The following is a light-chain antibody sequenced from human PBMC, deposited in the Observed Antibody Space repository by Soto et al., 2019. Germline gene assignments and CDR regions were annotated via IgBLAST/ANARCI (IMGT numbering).Light chain of an antibody. CDR3: QQYNNWPFT. Sequence: DIVMTQSPDTLSVSPGERATLSCRASQSVSSNLAWYQQKPGQAPRLLISAASTRDTGIPARFSGSGSGTEFTLTISSLQSEDFALYYCQQYNNWPFTFGTGTKVDI. V-gene: IGKV3-15*01. CDR1: QSVSSN. J-gene: IGKJ3*01. CDR2: AAS.